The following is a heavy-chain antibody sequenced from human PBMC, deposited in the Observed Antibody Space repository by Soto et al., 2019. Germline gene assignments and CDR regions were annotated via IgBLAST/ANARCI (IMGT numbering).Heavy chain of an antibody. D-gene: IGHD2-21*02. CDR3: ARDLWGYCGTDCYPLDV. CDR2: MYNTGST. Sequence: LSLTCTVSGGSISGYYWSWIRQPPGKGLERIGYMYNTGSTVYNPSFKSRVTISVDTSKNQFSLKLNSVTAADTAVYYCARDLWGYCGTDCYPLDVWGQETTVTVSS. J-gene: IGHJ6*02. V-gene: IGHV4-59*01. CDR1: GGSISGYY.